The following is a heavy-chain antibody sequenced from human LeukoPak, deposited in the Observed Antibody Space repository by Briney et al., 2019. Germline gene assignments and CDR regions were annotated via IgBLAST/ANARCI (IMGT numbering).Heavy chain of an antibody. CDR2: INHSGST. Sequence: SETLSLTCAVYGGSFSGYYWSWIRQPPGKGLEWIGEINHSGSTNYNPSLKSRVTISVDTSKNQFSLKLSSVTAADTAVYYCARGLQYYYDSSRDYWGQGNLVTVSS. J-gene: IGHJ4*02. CDR1: GGSFSGYY. V-gene: IGHV4-34*01. CDR3: ARGLQYYYDSSRDY. D-gene: IGHD3-22*01.